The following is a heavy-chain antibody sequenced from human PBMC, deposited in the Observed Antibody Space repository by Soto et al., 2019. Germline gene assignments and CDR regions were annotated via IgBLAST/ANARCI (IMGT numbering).Heavy chain of an antibody. CDR3: ARDAGYGWRTSENPNLCC. Sequence: GVSLRLSCAASGFTFSSYWMSWVRQAPGKGPGWLPTLKWDASEKKYGDSVKGRFTTSRDNAKNAMYWQMDSLNAEDTEASYGARDAGYGWRTSENPNLCCCGQGTLVAISS. CDR1: GFTFSSYW. V-gene: IGHV3-7*01. J-gene: IGHJ4*01. CDR2: LKWDASEK. D-gene: IGHD3-10*01.